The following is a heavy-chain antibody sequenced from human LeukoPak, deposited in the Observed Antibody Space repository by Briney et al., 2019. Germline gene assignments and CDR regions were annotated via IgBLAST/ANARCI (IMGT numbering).Heavy chain of an antibody. CDR3: AREASVASSYYYDSSGYWPFFDY. J-gene: IGHJ4*02. D-gene: IGHD3-22*01. Sequence: SVKVSCKASGGTFSSYAISWVRQAPGQGLEWMGRIIPILGIANYAQKFQGRVTITADKSTSTAYMELSSLRSEDTAVYYCAREASVASSYYYDSSGYWPFFDYWGQGTLVTVSS. V-gene: IGHV1-69*04. CDR2: IIPILGIA. CDR1: GGTFSSYA.